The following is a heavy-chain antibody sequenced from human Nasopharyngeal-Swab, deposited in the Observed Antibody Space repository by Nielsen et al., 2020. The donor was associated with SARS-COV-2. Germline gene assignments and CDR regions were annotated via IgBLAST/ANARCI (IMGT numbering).Heavy chain of an antibody. CDR2: IYSGGIYSGGSST. V-gene: IGHV3-23*03. J-gene: IGHJ4*02. Sequence: GGSLRLSCVASGFTFSSYAMTWVRQAPGKGLEWVSLIYSGGIYSGGSSTYYADSVKGRFAISRDDSKNTLYLQMNSLRAEDTAVYYCARVCPDWGGFDYWGQGTLVTVSS. CDR1: GFTFSSYA. CDR3: ARVCPDWGGFDY. D-gene: IGHD7-27*01.